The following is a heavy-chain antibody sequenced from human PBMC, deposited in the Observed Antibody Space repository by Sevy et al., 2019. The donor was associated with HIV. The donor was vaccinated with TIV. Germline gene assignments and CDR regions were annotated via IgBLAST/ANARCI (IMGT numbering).Heavy chain of an antibody. CDR3: VGPKLTYTSGLYYLDY. V-gene: IGHV4-39*01. Sequence: SETLSLTCTVSGASISSSGYYWGWIRQPPGKGLEWIASIKYSGITFYNPSLKSRVTISADTSKNQFSLRLSSVTAADSSIYFCVGPKLTYTSGLYYLDYWGQGTVVTVSS. D-gene: IGHD6-25*01. CDR2: IKYSGIT. J-gene: IGHJ4*02. CDR1: GASISSSGYY.